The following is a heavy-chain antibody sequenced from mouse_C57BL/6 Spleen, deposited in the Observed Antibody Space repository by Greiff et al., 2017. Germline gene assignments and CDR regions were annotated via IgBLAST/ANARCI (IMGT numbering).Heavy chain of an antibody. D-gene: IGHD1-1*01. CDR3: ARGGEYDGSSPAWFAY. CDR2: IDPSDSYT. V-gene: IGHV1-50*01. CDR1: GYTFTSYW. J-gene: IGHJ3*01. Sequence: QVQLQQPGAELVKPGASVKLSCKASGYTFTSYWMQWVKQRPGQGLEWIGEIDPSDSYTNYNQKFKGKATLTVDTSSSTAYMQLSSLTSEDSAVYYCARGGEYDGSSPAWFAYWGQGTLVTVSA.